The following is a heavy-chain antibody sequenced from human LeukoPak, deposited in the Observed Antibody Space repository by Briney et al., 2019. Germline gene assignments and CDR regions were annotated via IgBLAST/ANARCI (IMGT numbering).Heavy chain of an antibody. J-gene: IGHJ4*02. Sequence: PGGSLRLSCAVSGFTFSAYSMNWVRQAPGKGLEWLSSISSSSRYINYADSVKGRFTISRDNAKNSLYLQMNSLRAEDTAAYYCARGRGGYFGYWGQGTLVTVSS. CDR2: ISSSSRYI. V-gene: IGHV3-21*04. D-gene: IGHD6-13*01. CDR3: ARGRGGYFGY. CDR1: GFTFSAYS.